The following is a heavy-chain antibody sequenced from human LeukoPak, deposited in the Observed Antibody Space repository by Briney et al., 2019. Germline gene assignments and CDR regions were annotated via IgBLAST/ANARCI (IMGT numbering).Heavy chain of an antibody. Sequence: ASVTVSCTASGYTFTSYAMNWVRQAPGQGLEWMGWINTNTGNPTYAQGFTGRFVFSLDTSVSTAYLQISSLKAEDTAVYYCARRYYGSGSYYTYYYYGMDVWGQGTTVTVSS. CDR2: INTNTGNP. J-gene: IGHJ6*02. CDR1: GYTFTSYA. CDR3: ARRYYGSGSYYTYYYYGMDV. D-gene: IGHD3-10*01. V-gene: IGHV7-4-1*02.